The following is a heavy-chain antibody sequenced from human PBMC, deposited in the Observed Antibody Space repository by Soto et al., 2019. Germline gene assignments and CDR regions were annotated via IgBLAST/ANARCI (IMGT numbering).Heavy chain of an antibody. CDR2: IKQDGSEK. Sequence: GGSLRLSCAASGFTFSSYWMSWVRQAPGKGLEWVANIKQDGSEKYYVDSVKGRFTISRDNAKNSLYLQMNSLRAEDTAVYYCERDFVETQYSGYLPPRSGWHGDSTYYSSGMDVWGQGTTVTVYS. CDR3: ERDFVETQYSGYLPPRSGWHGDSTYYSSGMDV. V-gene: IGHV3-7*03. J-gene: IGHJ6*02. D-gene: IGHD5-12*01. CDR1: GFTFSSYW.